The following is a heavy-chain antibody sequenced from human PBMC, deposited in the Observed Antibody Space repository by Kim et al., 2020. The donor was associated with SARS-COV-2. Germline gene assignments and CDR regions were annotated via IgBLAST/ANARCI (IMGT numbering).Heavy chain of an antibody. CDR3: ASSGYVGALDY. J-gene: IGHJ4*02. V-gene: IGHV3-33*01. CDR2: IWYDGSNK. D-gene: IGHD3-22*01. CDR1: GFTFSSYG. Sequence: GGSLRLSCAASGFTFSSYGMHWVRQAPGKGLEWVAVIWYDGSNKYYADSVKGRFTISRDNSKNTLYLQMNSLRAEDTAVYYCASSGYVGALDYWGQGTLVTVSS.